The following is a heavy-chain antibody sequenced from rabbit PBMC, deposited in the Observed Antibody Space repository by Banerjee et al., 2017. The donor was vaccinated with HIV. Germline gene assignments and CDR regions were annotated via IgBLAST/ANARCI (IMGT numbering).Heavy chain of an antibody. CDR3: ARDLAGVIGWNFSL. CDR2: IYTGSSGST. V-gene: IGHV1S45*01. J-gene: IGHJ4*01. Sequence: QEQLEESGGDLVQPEGSLTLTCTASGFSFSSSYYMCWVRQAPGKGLEWNGCIYTGSSGSTYYASWAKGRFTISKTSSTTVTLQMTSLTAADTATYFCARDLAGVIGWNFSLWGPGTLVSVS. CDR1: GFSFSSSYY. D-gene: IGHD4-1*01.